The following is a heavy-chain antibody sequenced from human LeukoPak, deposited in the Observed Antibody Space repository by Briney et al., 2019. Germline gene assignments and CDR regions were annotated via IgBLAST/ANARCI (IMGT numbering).Heavy chain of an antibody. Sequence: SETLSLTCTVSGGSISSSSYYWGWIRQPPGKGLEWIGSIYYSGSTYYNPSLKSRVTISVDTSKNQFSLKLSSVTAADTAVYYCARIIVGATLGWDYFDYWGQGTLVTVSS. V-gene: IGHV4-39*01. CDR2: IYYSGST. J-gene: IGHJ4*02. CDR1: GGSISSSSYY. CDR3: ARIIVGATLGWDYFDY. D-gene: IGHD1-26*01.